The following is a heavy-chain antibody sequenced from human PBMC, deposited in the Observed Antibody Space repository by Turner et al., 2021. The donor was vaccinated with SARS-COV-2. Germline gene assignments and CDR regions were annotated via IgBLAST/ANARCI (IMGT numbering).Heavy chain of an antibody. CDR2: IHYSGKP. V-gene: IGHV4-39*01. CDR1: GGSISSSTYY. D-gene: IGHD3-16*01. J-gene: IGHJ1*01. CDR3: AGQPGGVIQGPKYFHH. Sequence: QLQLQESGPGLVKPSETLSLTCTVSGGSISSSTYYWGWVRQPPGKGLEWVGGIHYSGKPYHNSSLENSGPPSGETSQEQFPPKLTSVTGAETGGYYRAGQPGGVIQGPKYFHHWGQGTLVTVSS.